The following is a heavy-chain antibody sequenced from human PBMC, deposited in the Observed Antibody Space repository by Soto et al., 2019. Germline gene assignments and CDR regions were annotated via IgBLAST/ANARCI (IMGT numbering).Heavy chain of an antibody. Sequence: QPGGSLRLSCAASGFTFSSYSMNWVRQAPGKGLEWVSYISSSSSTIYYADSVKGRFTISRDNAKNSLYLQMNSLRDEDTAVYYCARDKYYYDSSGYHRGGMDVWGQGTTVTVSS. CDR1: GFTFSSYS. V-gene: IGHV3-48*02. J-gene: IGHJ6*02. CDR3: ARDKYYYDSSGYHRGGMDV. D-gene: IGHD3-22*01. CDR2: ISSSSSTI.